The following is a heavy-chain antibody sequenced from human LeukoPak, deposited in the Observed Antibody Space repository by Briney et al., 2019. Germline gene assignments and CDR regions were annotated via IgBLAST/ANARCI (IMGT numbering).Heavy chain of an antibody. J-gene: IGHJ6*02. D-gene: IGHD6-13*01. Sequence: PGGSLRLSCAASGFTFCSYSMNWVRQAPGKGLEWVSYISSSSSTIYYADSVKGRFTISRDKAKNSLYLQMNSLRAEDTAVYYCARDPPLSSSLYYYYNYGMDVWGQGTTVTVSS. V-gene: IGHV3-48*01. CDR2: ISSSSSTI. CDR3: ARDPPLSSSLYYYYNYGMDV. CDR1: GFTFCSYS.